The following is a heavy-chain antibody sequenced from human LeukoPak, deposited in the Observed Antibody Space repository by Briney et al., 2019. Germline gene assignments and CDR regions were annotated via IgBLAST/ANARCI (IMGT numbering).Heavy chain of an antibody. J-gene: IGHJ4*02. Sequence: GSLRLSCAASGFTFSSYSMNWVRQAPGKGLEWVSSISSSSSYIYYADSVKGRFTISRDNAKNSLYLQMNSLRAEDTAVYYCAREASNLRFLEWLLSPSDYWGQGTLVTVSS. V-gene: IGHV3-21*01. CDR1: GFTFSSYS. CDR3: AREASNLRFLEWLLSPSDY. CDR2: ISSSSSYI. D-gene: IGHD3-3*01.